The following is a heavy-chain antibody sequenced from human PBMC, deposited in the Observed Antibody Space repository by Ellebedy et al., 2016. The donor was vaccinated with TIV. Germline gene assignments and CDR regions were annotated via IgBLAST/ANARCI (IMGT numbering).Heavy chain of an antibody. V-gene: IGHV3-7*01. CDR2: INQDGSQK. Sequence: GGSLRLSCAASGFSFRSYWMSWVRQAPGKGLEWVANINQDGSQKYYVDSVKGRFTISRDNGKNSLDLQMNSLTAEDSALYYCAREGAYGDYSQVSFPFDPWGQGTLVIVSS. CDR1: GFSFRSYW. J-gene: IGHJ5*02. CDR3: AREGAYGDYSQVSFPFDP. D-gene: IGHD4-17*01.